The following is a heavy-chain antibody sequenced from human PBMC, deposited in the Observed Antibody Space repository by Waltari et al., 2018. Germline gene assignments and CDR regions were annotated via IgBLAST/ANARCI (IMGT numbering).Heavy chain of an antibody. CDR1: GFTVRTNY. J-gene: IGHJ3*02. CDR3: ARDSAGSFRDAFDI. V-gene: IGHV3-53*02. Sequence: VQLVETGGGLIQPGGSLRLSCPASGFTVRTNYICWVLQAPGKGLEWVSVIDSGGSTYYADSVKGRFTISRDNSKNTLYLQMNSLRAEDTAVYYCARDSAGSFRDAFDIWGQGTMVTVSS. D-gene: IGHD3-10*01. CDR2: IDSGGST.